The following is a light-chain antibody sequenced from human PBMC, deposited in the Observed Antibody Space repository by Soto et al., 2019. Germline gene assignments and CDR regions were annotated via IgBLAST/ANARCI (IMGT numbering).Light chain of an antibody. J-gene: IGLJ1*01. CDR2: GGT. CDR3: CSYAGITTYDI. V-gene: IGLV2-23*01. Sequence: QSVLTQPASVSGSPGQSITISCTGTSSDVGSYNLVSWYQQHPGEAPKLMIYGGTKRPAGVANRFSGSKSGNTASLTISGLQAEDEADYDCCSYAGITTYDIFGTGTKVTGL. CDR1: SSDVGSYNL.